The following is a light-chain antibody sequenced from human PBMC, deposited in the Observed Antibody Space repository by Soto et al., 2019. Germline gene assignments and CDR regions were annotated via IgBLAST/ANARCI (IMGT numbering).Light chain of an antibody. V-gene: IGKV3-15*01. CDR3: QQYNIWPLT. CDR1: QSISNT. J-gene: IGKJ1*01. Sequence: EIVMTQSPATLSVSPGERATLSCRASQSISNTLAWYQQKPDQDLRFLIYGASTRATGIPAWFSGGGSGTDFTFTICSLQSEDFAVYYCQQYNIWPLTFGQGTKVDIK. CDR2: GAS.